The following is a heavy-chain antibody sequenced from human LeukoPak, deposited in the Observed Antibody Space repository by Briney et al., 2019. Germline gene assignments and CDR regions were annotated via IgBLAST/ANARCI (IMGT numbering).Heavy chain of an antibody. CDR2: IYSGGST. V-gene: IGHV3-66*01. D-gene: IGHD3/OR15-3a*01. J-gene: IGHJ3*02. Sequence: GGSLRLSCAASGFAVSSNYMSWVRQAPGEGLGWVSVIYSGGSTNYADSVKGRFTISRDNSKNTLYLQMNSLRAEDTAVYYCARDSGLGDAFDIWGQGTMVTVSS. CDR1: GFAVSSNY. CDR3: ARDSGLGDAFDI.